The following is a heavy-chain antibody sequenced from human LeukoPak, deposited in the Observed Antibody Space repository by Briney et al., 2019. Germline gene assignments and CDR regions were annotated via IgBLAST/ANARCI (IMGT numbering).Heavy chain of an antibody. D-gene: IGHD5-24*01. V-gene: IGHV4-34*01. Sequence: PSETLSLTCAVYGGSFSGYYWSWIRQPPGKGLEWIGEINHSGSTNYSPSLKSRVTISVDTSKNQFSLKLSSVTAADTAVYYCARGERWLQWRAFDIWGQGTMVTVSS. CDR2: INHSGST. CDR3: ARGERWLQWRAFDI. J-gene: IGHJ3*02. CDR1: GGSFSGYY.